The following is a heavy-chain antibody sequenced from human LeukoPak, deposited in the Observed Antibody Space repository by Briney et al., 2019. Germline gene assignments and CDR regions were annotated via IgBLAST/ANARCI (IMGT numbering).Heavy chain of an antibody. CDR3: AKEVDCPSDCLFFHS. CDR2: INRRGRT. D-gene: IGHD2-21*02. V-gene: IGHV3-43*01. Sequence: GGSLRLSCAASGFTFDRFTIHWVRQTPGKGLEWVSLINRRGRTFYADSVKGRFTISRDNSRNSVFLQMNSLRPEDTALYHCAKEVDCPSDCLFFHSWGQGTLVTVSS. CDR1: GFTFDRFT. J-gene: IGHJ4*02.